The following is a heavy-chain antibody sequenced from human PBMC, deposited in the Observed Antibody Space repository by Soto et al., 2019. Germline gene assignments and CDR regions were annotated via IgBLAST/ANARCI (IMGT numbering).Heavy chain of an antibody. J-gene: IGHJ3*02. Sequence: GGSLRLSCAASGFTFSSYWMSWVRQAPGKGLEWVANIKQDGSEKYYVDSVKGRFTISRDNAKNSLYLQMNSLRAEDTAVYYCARVTGTNFDAFDIWGQGTMVTVSS. D-gene: IGHD1-7*01. CDR1: GFTFSSYW. CDR2: IKQDGSEK. CDR3: ARVTGTNFDAFDI. V-gene: IGHV3-7*01.